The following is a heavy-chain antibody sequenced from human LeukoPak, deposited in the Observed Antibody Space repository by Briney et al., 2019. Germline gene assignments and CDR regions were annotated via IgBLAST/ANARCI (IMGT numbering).Heavy chain of an antibody. CDR2: ISGSGSSA. V-gene: IGHV3-21*04. Sequence: GGSLRLSCAASGFTFISYSMSWVRQAPGKGLQWVSTISGSGSSAYHADSVKGRFTISRDNAKNSLYLQMNSLRAEDTAVYYCARVRKGFGEFSYYYYYMDVWGKGTTVTISS. CDR3: ARVRKGFGEFSYYYYYMDV. CDR1: GFTFISYS. J-gene: IGHJ6*03. D-gene: IGHD3-10*01.